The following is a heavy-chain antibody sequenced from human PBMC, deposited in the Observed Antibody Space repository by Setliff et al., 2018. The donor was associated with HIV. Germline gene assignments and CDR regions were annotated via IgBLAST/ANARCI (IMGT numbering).Heavy chain of an antibody. V-gene: IGHV3-74*01. CDR3: AREDVTTSGLDI. CDR2: INSDGSST. J-gene: IGHJ3*02. CDR1: GFTFSSHW. D-gene: IGHD4-17*01. Sequence: PGGSLRLSCAASGFTFSSHWMHWVRQAPGKGLVWVSRINSDGSSTAYADSVEGRFTISRDNAKSTLYLQMNSLRVEDTAVYYCAREDVTTSGLDIWGQGTMVTVSS.